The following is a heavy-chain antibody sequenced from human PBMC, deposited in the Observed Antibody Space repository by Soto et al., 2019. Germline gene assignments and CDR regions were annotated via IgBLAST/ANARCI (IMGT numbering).Heavy chain of an antibody. J-gene: IGHJ5*02. D-gene: IGHD6-19*01. V-gene: IGHV1-2*02. CDR2: INPNSGRT. CDR3: ARDASIAVAGDNWFDP. CDR1: GGTLSSYA. Sequence: ASVKVSCKASGGTLSSYAVSWVRQAPGQGLEWMGWINPNSGRTNYAQKFQGRVTMTRDTSISTAYMELSRLRSDDTAVYYCARDASIAVAGDNWFDPWGQGTLLTVSS.